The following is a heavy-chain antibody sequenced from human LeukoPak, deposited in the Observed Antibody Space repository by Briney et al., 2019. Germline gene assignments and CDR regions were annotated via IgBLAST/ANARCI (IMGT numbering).Heavy chain of an antibody. D-gene: IGHD6-19*01. CDR3: ARAGGGWSFDY. CDR1: GASISTYY. V-gene: IGHV4-59*01. CDR2: LFFGGST. J-gene: IGHJ4*02. Sequence: PSETLSLTCTVSGASISTYYWSWIREPPGKGLEWIGYLFFGGSTNYNPSLKSRVTISSDTSKNQLSLKLTSVTAADTAVYYCARAGGGWSFDYLGQGTLVTVSS.